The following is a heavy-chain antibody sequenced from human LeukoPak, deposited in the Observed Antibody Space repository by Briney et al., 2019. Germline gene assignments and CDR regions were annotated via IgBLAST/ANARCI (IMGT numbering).Heavy chain of an antibody. V-gene: IGHV1-8*02. Sequence: GSSVKVSCXASGGTFSSYAISWVRQAPGQGLEWMGWMNPNSGNTGYAQKFQGRVTMTRNTSISTAYMELSSLRSEDTAVYYCAREGSCYYDSSGYDWNAFDIWGQGTMVTVSS. CDR2: MNPNSGNT. D-gene: IGHD3-22*01. CDR1: GGTFSSYA. CDR3: AREGSCYYDSSGYDWNAFDI. J-gene: IGHJ3*02.